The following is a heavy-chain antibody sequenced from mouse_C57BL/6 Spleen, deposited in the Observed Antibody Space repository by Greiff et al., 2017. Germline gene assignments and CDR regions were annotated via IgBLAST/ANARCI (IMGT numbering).Heavy chain of an antibody. D-gene: IGHD2-1*01. CDR1: GYTFTEYT. CDR3: ARHEEGGLLWSYFDY. Sequence: QVHVKQSGAELVKPGASVKLSCKASGYTFTEYTIHWVKQRSGQGLEWIGWFYPGSGSIKYNEKFKDKATLTADKSSSTVYMELSRLTSEDSAVYFCARHEEGGLLWSYFDYWGQGTTLTVSS. V-gene: IGHV1-62-2*01. CDR2: FYPGSGSI. J-gene: IGHJ2*01.